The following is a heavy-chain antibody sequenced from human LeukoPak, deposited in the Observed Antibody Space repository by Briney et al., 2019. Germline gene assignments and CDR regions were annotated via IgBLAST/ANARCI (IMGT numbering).Heavy chain of an antibody. J-gene: IGHJ4*02. CDR2: ISGSGGET. V-gene: IGHV3-23*01. CDR1: GFTFSSYG. CDR3: ARLISGYFDY. Sequence: GGTLRLSCAASGFTFSSYGMSWVRQAPGKGLEWVSGISGSGGETYYADSVKGRFTISRDNAKNSLYLQMNTLRAEDTALYYCARLISGYFDYWGQGTLATVSS. D-gene: IGHD2/OR15-2a*01.